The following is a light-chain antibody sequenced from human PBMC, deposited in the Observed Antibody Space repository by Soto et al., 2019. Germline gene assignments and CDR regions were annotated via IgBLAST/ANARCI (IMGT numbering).Light chain of an antibody. Sequence: QSLLTQPASVSGSPGQSITISCTGTSSDVGGYDYVSWYQQHPGTAPRLIIYEVTNRPSGVSNRFSGSKSGNMASLTISGLQAEDEADYYCTSYTSSSTQVFGTGTKVTVL. V-gene: IGLV2-14*03. CDR1: SSDVGGYDY. CDR2: EVT. CDR3: TSYTSSSTQV. J-gene: IGLJ1*01.